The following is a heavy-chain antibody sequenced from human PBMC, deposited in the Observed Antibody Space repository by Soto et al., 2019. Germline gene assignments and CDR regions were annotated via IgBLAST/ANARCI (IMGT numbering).Heavy chain of an antibody. J-gene: IGHJ4*02. V-gene: IGHV4-4*07. CDR2: KSISGST. D-gene: IGHD3-16*01. CDR1: SASMSDYF. Sequence: SEPLSVTCTVSSASMSDYFWTCILLTAGKRLEWIGRKSISGSTDYNPSLKGRASMSVDTSKNQFSLRLISVTAADTALYYCARSLGSAAGWSFDVWGQGILVTVSS. CDR3: ARSLGSAAGWSFDV.